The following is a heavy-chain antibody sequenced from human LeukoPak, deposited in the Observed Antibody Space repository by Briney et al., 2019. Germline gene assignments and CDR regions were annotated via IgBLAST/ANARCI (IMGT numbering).Heavy chain of an antibody. Sequence: ASVKVSCKASGYTFTSYDINWVRQAPGQRREWMGWINAGNGNTKYSQKFQGRVTITRDTSASTAYMELSSLRSEDTAVYYCARERPYCYGSGSYSWDAFDIWGQGTMVTVSS. CDR1: GYTFTSYD. V-gene: IGHV1-3*01. CDR3: ARERPYCYGSGSYSWDAFDI. J-gene: IGHJ3*02. CDR2: INAGNGNT. D-gene: IGHD3-10*01.